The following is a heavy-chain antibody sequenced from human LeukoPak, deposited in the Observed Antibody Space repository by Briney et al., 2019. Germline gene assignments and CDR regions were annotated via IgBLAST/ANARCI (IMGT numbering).Heavy chain of an antibody. V-gene: IGHV3-74*01. CDR3: VRDLSFSPDS. CDR1: GFTFSSSW. CDR2: ISPDGSYT. Sequence: GGSLRLSCAASGFTFSSSWMHWVRQVPGKGLVWVSHISPDGSYTDYADSVKGRFIISRDNAKNTMSLQMNSLRAEDTAVYYCVRDLSFSPDSWGQGTLVTVSS. J-gene: IGHJ4*02.